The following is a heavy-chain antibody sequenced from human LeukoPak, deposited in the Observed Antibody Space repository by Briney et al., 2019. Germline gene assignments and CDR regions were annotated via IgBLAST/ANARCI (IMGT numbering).Heavy chain of an antibody. J-gene: IGHJ5*02. CDR1: GFTFSSYA. D-gene: IGHD3-10*01. Sequence: GRSLRLSCAASGFTFSSYAMHWVRQAPGKGLEWVAVISYDGSNKYYADSVKGRFTISRDNSKNTLYLQMNSLRAEDTAVYYCARDRGMGSGSYYGWFDPWGQGTLVTVSS. V-gene: IGHV3-30*04. CDR2: ISYDGSNK. CDR3: ARDRGMGSGSYYGWFDP.